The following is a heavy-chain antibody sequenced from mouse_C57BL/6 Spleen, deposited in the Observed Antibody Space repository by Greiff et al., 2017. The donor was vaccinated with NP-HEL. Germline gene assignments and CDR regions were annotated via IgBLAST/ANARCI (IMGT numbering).Heavy chain of an antibody. V-gene: IGHV1-69*01. Sequence: VQLQQPGAELVMPGASVKLSCKASGYTFTSYWMPWVKQRPGQGLEWIGEIDPSDSYTNYNQKFKGQSTLTVDKSSSTAYMQLSSLTSEDSAVYYCARNYYGRFFDYWGQGTTLTVSS. D-gene: IGHD1-1*01. CDR3: ARNYYGRFFDY. J-gene: IGHJ2*01. CDR2: IDPSDSYT. CDR1: GYTFTSYW.